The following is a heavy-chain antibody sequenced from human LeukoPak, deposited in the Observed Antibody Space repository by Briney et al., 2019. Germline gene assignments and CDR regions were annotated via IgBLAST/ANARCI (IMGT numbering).Heavy chain of an antibody. D-gene: IGHD3-22*01. V-gene: IGHV3-23*01. CDR1: GFTFSSYA. J-gene: IGHJ4*02. CDR2: ISGSGGTT. Sequence: GASLRLSCAASGFTFSSYAMSWVRQAPGKGLEWVSSISGSGGTTYYADSVKGRFTISRDNSKNTPYLQMNSLRAEDTAVYYCAKIRDSSGLDYWGQGTLVTVSS. CDR3: AKIRDSSGLDY.